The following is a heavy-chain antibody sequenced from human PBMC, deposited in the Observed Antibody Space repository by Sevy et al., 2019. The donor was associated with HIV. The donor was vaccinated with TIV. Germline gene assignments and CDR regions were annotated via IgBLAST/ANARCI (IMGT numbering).Heavy chain of an antibody. V-gene: IGHV3-7*01. Sequence: GGSPRLSCAASGFTFSSFWMHWVRQAPGKGLEWVANIKQDGSEKYYVHSVKGRFTISRDNAKNSLYLQMNSLRAEDTAVYYCAREIGGGNSFWGQGTLVTVSS. CDR1: GFTFSSFW. J-gene: IGHJ4*02. CDR2: IKQDGSEK. CDR3: AREIGGGNSF. D-gene: IGHD1-1*01.